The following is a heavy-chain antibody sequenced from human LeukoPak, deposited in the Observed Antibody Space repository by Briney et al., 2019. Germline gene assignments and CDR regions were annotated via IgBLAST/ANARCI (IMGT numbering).Heavy chain of an antibody. Sequence: GGCLRLSCAASGFTFRNYAMHWVRQAPGKGLEYVSGISKNGGTTSYGNSVKGRFTISRDTSKNTLYLQMGSLRAEDMAIYYCARDSTVFDAFDIWVQGTTMTVS. V-gene: IGHV3-64*01. D-gene: IGHD4-17*01. CDR1: GFTFRNYA. CDR3: ARDSTVFDAFDI. CDR2: ISKNGGTT. J-gene: IGHJ3*02.